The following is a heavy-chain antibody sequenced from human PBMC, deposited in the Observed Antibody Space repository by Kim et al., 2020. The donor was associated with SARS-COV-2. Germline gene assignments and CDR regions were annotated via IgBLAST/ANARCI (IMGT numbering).Heavy chain of an antibody. CDR3: ARDGTTRNGGYYFDY. J-gene: IGHJ4*02. Sequence: KFQGRVPITRDKSASTAYMELSSLRAEDTAVYYCARDGTTRNGGYYFDYWGQGALVTVSS. D-gene: IGHD1-1*01. V-gene: IGHV1-3*01.